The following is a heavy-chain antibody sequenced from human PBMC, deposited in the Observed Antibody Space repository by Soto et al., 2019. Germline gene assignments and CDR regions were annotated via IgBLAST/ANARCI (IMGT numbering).Heavy chain of an antibody. J-gene: IGHJ4*02. CDR2: IIPIFGTA. CDR3: ARGSRDHYYDSSGYPRFDY. CDR1: GGTFSSYA. D-gene: IGHD3-22*01. V-gene: IGHV1-69*13. Sequence: ASVKVSCKASGGTFSSYAISWVRQAPGQGLEWMGGIIPIFGTANYAQKFQGRVTITADESTSTAYMELSSLRSEDTAVYYCARGSRDHYYDSSGYPRFDYWGQGTLVTVSS.